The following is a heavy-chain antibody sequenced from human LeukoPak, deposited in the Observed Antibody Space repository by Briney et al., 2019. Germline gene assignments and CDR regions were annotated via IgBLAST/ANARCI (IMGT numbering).Heavy chain of an antibody. D-gene: IGHD1-1*01. J-gene: IGHJ5*02. V-gene: IGHV4-59*01. CDR2: IYYSEST. CDR3: ARDPRGGTSRDNWFDP. CDR1: GGSISSYY. Sequence: SETLSLTCTVSGGSISSYYWSWIRQPPGKGLEWIGYIYYSESTNYNPSLKSRVTISVDTSKNQFSLKLNSVTAADTAVYYCARDPRGGTSRDNWFDPWGQGTLVTVSS.